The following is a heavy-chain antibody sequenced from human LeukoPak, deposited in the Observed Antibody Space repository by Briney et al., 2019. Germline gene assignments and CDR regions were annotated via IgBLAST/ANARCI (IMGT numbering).Heavy chain of an antibody. J-gene: IGHJ6*03. CDR2: INWNGGST. D-gene: IGHD4-11*01. V-gene: IGHV3-20*04. CDR3: ARSGRYYSTSNYYYHYMDV. Sequence: GGSLRLSCAASGFTFYDYGMSWVRQAPGKGLEWVSGINWNGGSTGYADSVKGRFTISRDNAKNSLYLQMNSLRAEDTALYYCARSGRYYSTSNYYYHYMDVWGKGTTVTVSS. CDR1: GFTFYDYG.